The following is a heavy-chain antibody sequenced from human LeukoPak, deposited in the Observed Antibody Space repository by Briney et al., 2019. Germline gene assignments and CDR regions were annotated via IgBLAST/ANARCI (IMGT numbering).Heavy chain of an antibody. CDR1: GFTFSSSW. CDR3: ARDVYYYDSSGSL. V-gene: IGHV3-74*01. D-gene: IGHD3-22*01. CDR2: VNADGSYT. Sequence: GGSLRLSYAASGFTFSSSWMHWVRQAPGKGPGWVSRVNADGSYTSYADSVKGRFTISRDNAKNTLYLQMNSLRAEDTAVYYCARDVYYYDSSGSLWGQGTLVTVSS. J-gene: IGHJ4*02.